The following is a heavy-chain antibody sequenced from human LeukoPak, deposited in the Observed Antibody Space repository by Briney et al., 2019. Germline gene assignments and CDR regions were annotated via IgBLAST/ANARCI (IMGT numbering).Heavy chain of an antibody. D-gene: IGHD2-2*01. J-gene: IGHJ4*02. CDR2: ISYDGSNK. Sequence: GRSLRLSCAASGFTFSSYAMHWVRQAPGKGLEWVAVISYDGSNKYYADSVKGRFTISRDNSKNTLYLQKNSLRAEDTAVYYCARGYCSSTSCYPFDYWGQGTLVTASS. V-gene: IGHV3-30-3*01. CDR3: ARGYCSSTSCYPFDY. CDR1: GFTFSSYA.